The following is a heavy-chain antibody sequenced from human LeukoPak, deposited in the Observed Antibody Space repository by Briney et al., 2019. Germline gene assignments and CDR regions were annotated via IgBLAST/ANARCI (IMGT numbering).Heavy chain of an antibody. CDR1: GFTFNSYT. CDR3: ARDSGSLPFHL. D-gene: IGHD1-26*01. Sequence: QSGGSLRLSCEASGFTFNSYTMQWVRQAPGKGLEWVALISLDGSYKFYADSVKGRFTISRDNSKSTLYLQMSSLRVEDSAVYYCARDSGSLPFHLWGQGTLVTVSS. J-gene: IGHJ1*01. CDR2: ISLDGSYK. V-gene: IGHV3-30-3*01.